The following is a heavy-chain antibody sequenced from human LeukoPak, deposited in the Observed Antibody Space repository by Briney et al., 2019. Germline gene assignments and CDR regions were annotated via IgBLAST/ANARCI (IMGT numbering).Heavy chain of an antibody. J-gene: IGHJ6*02. CDR2: IYSGGST. CDR3: ARVGHYCTNGVCPLIGMDV. CDR1: GFTVSSNY. V-gene: IGHV3-66*01. D-gene: IGHD2-8*01. Sequence: GGSLRLSCAASGFTVSSNYMSWVRQAPGKGLEWVSVIYSGGSTYYADSVKGRFTISRDNSKNTLYLQMNSLRAEDTAVYYCARVGHYCTNGVCPLIGMDVWGQGTTVTVSS.